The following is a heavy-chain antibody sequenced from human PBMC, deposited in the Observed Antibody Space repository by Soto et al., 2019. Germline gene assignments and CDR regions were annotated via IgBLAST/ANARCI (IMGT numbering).Heavy chain of an antibody. CDR3: ARGLGGRMDD. J-gene: IGHJ6*02. V-gene: IGHV1-69*08. CDR2: IIPILGET. CDR1: GTIFSSYT. Sequence: QVQLVQSGAEVKKPGSSVRVSCKASGTIFSSYTISWVRQAPGQGLEWMGRIIPILGETNSAQKFQDRVTLTADKYTNTAYMELNSLRLEDTAVYYCARGLGGRMDDWGQGTMVTVSS. D-gene: IGHD3-16*01.